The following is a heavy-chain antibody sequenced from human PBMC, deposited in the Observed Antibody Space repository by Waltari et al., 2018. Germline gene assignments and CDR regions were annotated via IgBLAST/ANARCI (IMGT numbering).Heavy chain of an antibody. V-gene: IGHV3-30*18. J-gene: IGHJ3*01. D-gene: IGHD6-13*01. CDR1: GFTFSSHG. Sequence: QVHLVESGGGVVQPGRSLRLSCAASGFTFSSHGMHWVRQAPGKGLEWVAVVSTDGATTYYTNSVKGRFTISRDNSKNTLYLQMNSLMLEDTAVYYCANEGAAAARFAFDFWGQGTTVIVSS. CDR3: ANEGAAAARFAFDF. CDR2: VSTDGATT.